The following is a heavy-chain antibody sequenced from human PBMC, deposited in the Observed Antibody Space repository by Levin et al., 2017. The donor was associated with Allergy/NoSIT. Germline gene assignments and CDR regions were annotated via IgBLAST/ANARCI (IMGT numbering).Heavy chain of an antibody. D-gene: IGHD3-10*01. J-gene: IGHJ6*03. CDR2: MNPNSGNT. CDR1: GYTFTSYD. V-gene: IGHV1-8*01. CDR3: ARGITMVQGVSNYYYYYYYMDV. Sequence: EASVKVSCKASGYTFTSYDINWVRQATGQGLEWMGWMNPNSGNTGYAQKFQGRVTMTRNTSISTAYMELSSLRSEDTAVYYCARGITMVQGVSNYYYYYYYMDVWGKGTTVTVSS.